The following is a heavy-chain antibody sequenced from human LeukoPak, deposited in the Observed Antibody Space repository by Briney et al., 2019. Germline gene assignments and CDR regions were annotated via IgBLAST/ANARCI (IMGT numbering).Heavy chain of an antibody. D-gene: IGHD1-26*01. CDR1: GFTFSNYA. CDR2: ISFDGSNK. V-gene: IGHV3-30*04. J-gene: IGHJ4*02. Sequence: PGKSLRLSCAASGFTFSNYAIHWVRQAPGKGLEWVAVISFDGSNKYYADSVKGRLTISRDNSKNTLYVQLNTLRPEDTAVYYCARARGEQLGLDSWGQGTLVTVSS. CDR3: ARARGEQLGLDS.